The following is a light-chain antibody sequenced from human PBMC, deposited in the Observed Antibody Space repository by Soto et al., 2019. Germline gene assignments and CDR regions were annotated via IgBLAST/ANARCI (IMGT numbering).Light chain of an antibody. CDR2: EVS. J-gene: IGLJ1*01. CDR1: SSDVGAYNY. CDR3: SSKRTTASLV. Sequence: SVLTQPASVPGSPGQTITISCTGTSSDVGAYNYVSWYQQHPGKAPKLMIYEVSNRPSGVSDRFSGSKSGNTASLTISGLQAADEADYYCSSKRTTASLVFGTGTKVTVL. V-gene: IGLV2-14*01.